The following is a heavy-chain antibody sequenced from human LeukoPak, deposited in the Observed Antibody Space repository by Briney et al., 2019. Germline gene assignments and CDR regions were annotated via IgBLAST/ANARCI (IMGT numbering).Heavy chain of an antibody. CDR1: GGSISSSNYY. J-gene: IGHJ4*02. CDR3: ASLRSLMTLAGLDS. V-gene: IGHV4-39*01. CDR2: MYYSGST. D-gene: IGHD6-19*01. Sequence: SETLSLTCTVSGGSISSSNYYWGWIRQPPGKGLEWIASMYYSGSTFHNPSLKSRVTISVDTSKNQFSLRLSSVTAADTAVYYCASLRSLMTLAGLDSWGQGTLVTVSS.